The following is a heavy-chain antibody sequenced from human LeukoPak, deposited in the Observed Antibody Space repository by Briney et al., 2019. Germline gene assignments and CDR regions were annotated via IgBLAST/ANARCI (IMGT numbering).Heavy chain of an antibody. V-gene: IGHV5-10-1*01. J-gene: IGHJ5*02. CDR3: ARERRGVTNWFDP. Sequence: GESLKISCKGSGYSFTSYWVSWVRQMPGKGLEWMGRIDPSDSYTNYSPSFQGHVTISADESISTAYLQWSSLKASDTAMYYCARERRGVTNWFDPWGQGTLVTVSS. D-gene: IGHD3-10*01. CDR2: IDPSDSYT. CDR1: GYSFTSYW.